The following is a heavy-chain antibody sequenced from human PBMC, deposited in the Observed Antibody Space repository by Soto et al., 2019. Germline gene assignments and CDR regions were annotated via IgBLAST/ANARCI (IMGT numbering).Heavy chain of an antibody. J-gene: IGHJ1*01. CDR3: VTNCQITSIWYNPDFQH. V-gene: IGHV4-31*03. D-gene: IGHD6-13*01. Sequence: QVQLQESGPGLVKPSQTLSVTCTVSGGSMSSGGHYWSWIRQHPGKGLEWMGYIYYNGATTSKPSLTSRHALSRDTTKTESALMLTAVTAPYTAVYFCVTNCQITSIWYNPDFQHWGQGTLGSVST. CDR2: IYYNGAT. CDR1: GGSMSSGGHY.